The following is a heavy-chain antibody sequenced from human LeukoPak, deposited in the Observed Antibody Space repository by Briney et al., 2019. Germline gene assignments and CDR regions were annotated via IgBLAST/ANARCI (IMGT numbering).Heavy chain of an antibody. V-gene: IGHV3-48*01. D-gene: IGHD2-2*01. J-gene: IGHJ4*02. Sequence: GGSLRLSCAASGFTFSSYRMNWVRQAPGKGLEWVSYISSSSSTIYYADSVKGRFTISRDNAKNSLYLQMNSLRAEDTAVYYCAREPDIVVVPAAELDYWGQGTLVTVSS. CDR3: AREPDIVVVPAAELDY. CDR2: ISSSSSTI. CDR1: GFTFSSYR.